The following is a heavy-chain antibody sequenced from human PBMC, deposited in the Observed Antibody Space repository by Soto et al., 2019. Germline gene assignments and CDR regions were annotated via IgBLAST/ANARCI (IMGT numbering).Heavy chain of an antibody. CDR2: INPNSGGT. J-gene: IGHJ6*02. CDR3: ARRGIAAAGTYHYYYYGMDV. V-gene: IGHV1-2*04. D-gene: IGHD6-13*01. CDR1: GYTFTGYY. Sequence: ASVKVSCKASGYTFTGYYMHWVRQAPGQGLEWMGWINPNSGGTNYAQKLQGWVTMTRDTSISTAYMELSRLRSDDTAVYYCARRGIAAAGTYHYYYYGMDVWGQGTTVTVSS.